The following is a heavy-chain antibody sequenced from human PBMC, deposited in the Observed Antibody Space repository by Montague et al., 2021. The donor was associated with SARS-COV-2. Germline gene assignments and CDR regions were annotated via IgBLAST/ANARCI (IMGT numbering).Heavy chain of an antibody. CDR1: GFTFSSYW. V-gene: IGHV3-74*01. J-gene: IGHJ4*02. CDR2: INSDGSST. Sequence: SLRLSCAASGFTFSSYWMHWVRQAPGKGLVWVSRINSDGSSTSYADSVKGRFTISRDNAKNTLYLQMNSLRAEDTAVYYCARDPGTYDYVWGSSLGIDYWSQGTLVTVSS. CDR3: ARDPGTYDYVWGSSLGIDY. D-gene: IGHD3-16*01.